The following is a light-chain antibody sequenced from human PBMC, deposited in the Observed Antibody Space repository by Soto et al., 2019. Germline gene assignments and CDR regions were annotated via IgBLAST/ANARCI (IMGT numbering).Light chain of an antibody. V-gene: IGLV2-14*01. J-gene: IGLJ1*01. CDR2: ASS. Sequence: QSALTQPASVSGSPGQSITMSCTGTSSDVGSYNYVSWYQHHPGKAPRLMIYASSNRPSGVSHRFSGSRSGNTASLTISGLQAEDEADYYCSSYTSGSTLYVFGTGTKVTVL. CDR3: SSYTSGSTLYV. CDR1: SSDVGSYNY.